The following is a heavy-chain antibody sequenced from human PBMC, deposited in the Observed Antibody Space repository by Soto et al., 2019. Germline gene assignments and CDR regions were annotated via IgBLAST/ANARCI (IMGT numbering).Heavy chain of an antibody. V-gene: IGHV3-21*01. D-gene: IGHD6-13*01. Sequence: PGGSLRLSCAASGFTFSSYSMNWVRQAPGKGQEWVSSISSSSSYIYYADSVKGRFTISRDNAKNSLYLQMNSLRAEDTAVYYCARDPRDSSIWYGNYYYYYGMDVWGQGTTVTVSS. CDR1: GFTFSSYS. J-gene: IGHJ6*02. CDR3: ARDPRDSSIWYGNYYYYYGMDV. CDR2: ISSSSSYI.